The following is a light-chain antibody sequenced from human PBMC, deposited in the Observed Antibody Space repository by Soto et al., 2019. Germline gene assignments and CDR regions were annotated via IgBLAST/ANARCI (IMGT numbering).Light chain of an antibody. Sequence: EIVLTQSPGTLSLSPGERATLSCRASESVSNDHLAWYQRKPGQAPRLLIYGASNRATDIPYRFSGSGSGTDFTLTIARLEAEDFAVYICQQYGSTPPTFGLGTKV. V-gene: IGKV3-20*01. J-gene: IGKJ1*01. CDR1: ESVSNDH. CDR2: GAS. CDR3: QQYGSTPPT.